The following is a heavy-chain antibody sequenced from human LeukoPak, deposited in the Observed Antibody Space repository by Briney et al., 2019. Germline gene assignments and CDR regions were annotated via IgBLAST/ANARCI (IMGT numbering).Heavy chain of an antibody. J-gene: IGHJ4*02. Sequence: SETLPLTCTVSGGSISSYYWSWIRQPPGMGLEWIGYIYYSGSTNYNPSLKSRVTISVDTSKNQFSLKLSSVTAADTAVYYCARDAQYYDILTGYYYYFDYWGQGTLVTVSS. CDR1: GGSISSYY. V-gene: IGHV4-59*01. CDR2: IYYSGST. CDR3: ARDAQYYDILTGYYYYFDY. D-gene: IGHD3-9*01.